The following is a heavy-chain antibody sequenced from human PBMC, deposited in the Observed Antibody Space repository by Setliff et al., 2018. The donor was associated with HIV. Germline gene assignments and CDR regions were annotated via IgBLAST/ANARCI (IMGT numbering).Heavy chain of an antibody. Sequence: SETLSLTCTVSGGSISSHYWSWVRQTPGKGLEWIGSIFNDGRTYYNPSLKSRVTIPMDTSTNQFSLKLTSVTAADTAVYYCARVRLRVPPSIFDYWGQGALVTVSS. CDR1: GGSISSHY. CDR2: IFNDGRT. J-gene: IGHJ4*02. V-gene: IGHV4-59*05. D-gene: IGHD2-2*01. CDR3: ARVRLRVPPSIFDY.